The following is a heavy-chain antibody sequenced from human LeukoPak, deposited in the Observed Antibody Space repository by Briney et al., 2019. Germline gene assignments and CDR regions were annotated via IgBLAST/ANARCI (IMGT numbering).Heavy chain of an antibody. V-gene: IGHV3-7*04. CDR2: IKQDGSEK. CDR3: GRGGIGRPSPRV. D-gene: IGHD1-26*01. Sequence: GGSLRLSCAASGFTFSSYWMSWVRQAPGKGLEWVANIKQDGSEKYYVDSVKGRFTISRDNAKNSLYLQMNSLRAEDTAVYYCGRGGIGRPSPRVGAKGTMVTVS. CDR1: GFTFSSYW. J-gene: IGHJ3*01.